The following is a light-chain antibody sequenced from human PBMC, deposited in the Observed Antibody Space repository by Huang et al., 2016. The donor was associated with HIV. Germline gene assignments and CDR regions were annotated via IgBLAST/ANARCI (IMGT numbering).Light chain of an antibody. V-gene: IGKV1-39*01. CDR3: QQSHSTRYA. J-gene: IGKJ2*01. Sequence: DIQMTQSPSSLSASVGDRVTITCRASQSISTYLNWYQQRPGKAPQLLIYGASSLQSGVPSRFSGSGSGTDFTLTISSLQPEDFATYYCQQSHSTRYAFGQGTKLGIK. CDR1: QSISTY. CDR2: GAS.